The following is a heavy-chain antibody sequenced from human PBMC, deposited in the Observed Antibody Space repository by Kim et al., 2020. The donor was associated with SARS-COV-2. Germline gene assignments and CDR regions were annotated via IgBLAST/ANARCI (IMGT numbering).Heavy chain of an antibody. CDR3: ARKPSHRMVRGVRGWFDP. Sequence: SETLSLTCAVSGGSISSSNWWSWVRQPPGKGLEWIGEIYHSGSTNYNPSLKSRVTISVDKSKNQFSLKLSSVTAADTAVYYCARKPSHRMVRGVRGWFDPWGQGTLVTVSS. V-gene: IGHV4-4*02. CDR1: GGSISSSNW. D-gene: IGHD3-10*01. CDR2: IYHSGST. J-gene: IGHJ5*02.